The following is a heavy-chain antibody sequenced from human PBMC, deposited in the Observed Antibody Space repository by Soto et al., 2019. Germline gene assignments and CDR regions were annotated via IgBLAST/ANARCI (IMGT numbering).Heavy chain of an antibody. CDR1: GFTFSSYA. CDR3: AKSGPSSWYLNWFDP. CDR2: MSGSGGST. D-gene: IGHD6-13*01. Sequence: PGGSLRLSCAASGFTFSSYAMSWVRQAPGKGLEWVSAMSGSGGSTYYADSVKGRFTISRDNSKNTLYLQMNSLRAEDTAVYYCAKSGPSSWYLNWFDPWGQGTLVTVSS. V-gene: IGHV3-23*01. J-gene: IGHJ5*02.